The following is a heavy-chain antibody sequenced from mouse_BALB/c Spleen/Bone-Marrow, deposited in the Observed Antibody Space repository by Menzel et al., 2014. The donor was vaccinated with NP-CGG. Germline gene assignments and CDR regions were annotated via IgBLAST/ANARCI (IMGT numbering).Heavy chain of an antibody. V-gene: IGHV7-3*02. CDR1: GFTFTDYY. D-gene: IGHD1-1*01. CDR3: ARDRNYGSSWYFDV. J-gene: IGHJ1*01. Sequence: EVQGVESGGGLVQPGGSLRLSCATSGFTFTDYYMSWVRQPPGEALEWLGFIRNKANGYTTEYSASVKGRFTISRDNSQSILYLQMNTLRAEDSATYYCARDRNYGSSWYFDVWGAGTTVTVSS. CDR2: IRNKANGYTT.